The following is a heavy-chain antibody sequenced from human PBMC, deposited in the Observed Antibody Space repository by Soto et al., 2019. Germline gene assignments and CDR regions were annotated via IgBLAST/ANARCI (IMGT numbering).Heavy chain of an antibody. Sequence: PGGSLRLSCAASGFTFSSYSMNWVRQAPGKGLEWVSYISSSSSTIYYADSVKGRFTISRDNAKNSLYLQMNSLRAEDTAVYYCATPGDSSGWWHAEDFQHWRQGTLVTGS. D-gene: IGHD6-19*01. J-gene: IGHJ1*01. CDR1: GFTFSSYS. CDR2: ISSSSSTI. CDR3: ATPGDSSGWWHAEDFQH. V-gene: IGHV3-48*01.